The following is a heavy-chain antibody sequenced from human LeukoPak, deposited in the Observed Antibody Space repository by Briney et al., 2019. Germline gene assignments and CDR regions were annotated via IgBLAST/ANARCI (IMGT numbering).Heavy chain of an antibody. D-gene: IGHD1-26*01. CDR2: INPNSGGT. J-gene: IGHJ4*02. V-gene: IGHV1-2*02. CDR1: GYTFTGYY. CDR3: ARDAVGATNPFDY. Sequence: ASVKVSCKASGYTFTGYYMHWVRQAPGQGLEWMGWINPNSGGTNYAQKFQGRVTMTRDTSISTAYMELSRLRSDDTAVYYCARDAVGATNPFDYWGQGTLVTVSS.